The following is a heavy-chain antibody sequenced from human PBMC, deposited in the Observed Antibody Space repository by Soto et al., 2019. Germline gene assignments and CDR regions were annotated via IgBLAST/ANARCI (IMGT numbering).Heavy chain of an antibody. CDR2: IYTGGTT. D-gene: IGHD5-12*01. V-gene: IGHV3-53*01. CDR3: LGYGH. CDR1: GFTVTINY. Sequence: EVQVVESGGGLIQPGGSLRLSCAVSGFTVTINYMSWVRQAPGKGLEWVSVIYTGGTTFYADSVKGRFTLSRDTSRNTLDVQMNSLRGEDTAVYYCLGYGHWGQGTLVTVSS. J-gene: IGHJ4*02.